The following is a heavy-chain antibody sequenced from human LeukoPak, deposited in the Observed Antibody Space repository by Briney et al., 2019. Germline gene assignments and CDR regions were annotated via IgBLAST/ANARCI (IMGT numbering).Heavy chain of an antibody. V-gene: IGHV4-59*01. D-gene: IGHD1-14*01. CDR3: ARVPNAPKIEPNWFDP. J-gene: IGHJ5*02. Sequence: SETLSLTCSVSGGYISSYYWSWIRQPPGKGLEWIGIINYSGSTKYNPSLKSRVSISVDTSKNQFSLRLTSVTVADTAVYFCARVPNAPKIEPNWFDPWGQGTLVTVSS. CDR2: INYSGST. CDR1: GGYISSYY.